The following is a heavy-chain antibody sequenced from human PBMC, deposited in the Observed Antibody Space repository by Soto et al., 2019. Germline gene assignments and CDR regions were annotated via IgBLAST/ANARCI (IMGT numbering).Heavy chain of an antibody. J-gene: IGHJ6*02. Sequence: VPLLESGRALVQPGGSLRLSCAASGFTFSSYAIYWVRQAPGKGLEWVSTISNSGDTYYADSVEGRFTISRDNSKDTLYLQMNSLRAEDTAVYYCTKPKYRGVVVNVWGQGTTVTVSS. D-gene: IGHD3-10*01. CDR1: GFTFSSYA. CDR3: TKPKYRGVVVNV. CDR2: ISNSGDT. V-gene: IGHV3-23*01.